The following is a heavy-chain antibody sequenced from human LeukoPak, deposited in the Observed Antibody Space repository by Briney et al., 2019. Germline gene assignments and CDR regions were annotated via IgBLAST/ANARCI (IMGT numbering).Heavy chain of an antibody. CDR3: ATYRQVLLPFES. Sequence: GSLLLSCAASGFTFSTFAMIWVRQPPGKGLEGVSSIFPSGGEIHYADSVRGRFTISRDNSKSTLSLQMNSLRAEDTAIYYCATYRQVLLPFESWGQGTLVTVSS. J-gene: IGHJ4*02. D-gene: IGHD2-8*02. V-gene: IGHV3-23*01. CDR1: GFTFSTFA. CDR2: IFPSGGEI.